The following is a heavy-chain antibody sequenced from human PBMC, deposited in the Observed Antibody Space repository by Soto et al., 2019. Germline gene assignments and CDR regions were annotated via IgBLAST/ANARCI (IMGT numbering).Heavy chain of an antibody. V-gene: IGHV1-18*04. CDR1: GYTFTSYG. J-gene: IGHJ6*02. D-gene: IGHD3-3*01. CDR3: ARDLSRASATYYDFWSGYSPYYYYGMDV. CDR2: ISAYNGNT. Sequence: QVQLVQSGAEVKKPGASVKVSCKASGYTFTSYGISWVRQAPGQGLEWMGWISAYNGNTNYAQKLQGRVTMTTDTSTSTAYMELRSLRSDDTAVYYCARDLSRASATYYDFWSGYSPYYYYGMDVWGQGTTVTVSS.